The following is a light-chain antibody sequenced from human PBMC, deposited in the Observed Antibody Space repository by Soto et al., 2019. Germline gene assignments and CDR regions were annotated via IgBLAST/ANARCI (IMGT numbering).Light chain of an antibody. J-gene: IGKJ2*01. CDR2: GAS. CDR3: QQSYSSPYT. Sequence: IQMIQSLSSLSAAVGDSVTVTCRASQSSNIYLNWYQQKPGKAPTLLIYGASSLQSGVPSRFTGGGSRTDFTLTISSLQPEDFATYYGQQSYSSPYTFGQGTKLEIK. CDR1: QSSNIY. V-gene: IGKV1-39*01.